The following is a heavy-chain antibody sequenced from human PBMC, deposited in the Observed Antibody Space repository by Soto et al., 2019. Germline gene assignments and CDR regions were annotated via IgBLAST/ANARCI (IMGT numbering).Heavy chain of an antibody. Sequence: QVTLKESGPVLVKPTETLTLRCTVSGLSITDSEMGVSWIRQPPGQPLEWLAHIDSSGEKSYRTFLKSRLAISKDTSKRQIVLTMTNMDPADTATYYCARRHLAVAVSPWFDHWGQGIPVTVSS. CDR3: ARRHLAVAVSPWFDH. CDR1: GLSITDSEMG. J-gene: IGHJ5*02. D-gene: IGHD6-19*01. CDR2: IDSSGEK. V-gene: IGHV2-26*01.